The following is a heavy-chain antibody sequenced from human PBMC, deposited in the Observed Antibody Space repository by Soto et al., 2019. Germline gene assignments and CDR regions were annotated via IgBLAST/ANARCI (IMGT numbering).Heavy chain of an antibody. CDR3: AKGGRIPTSSVDY. D-gene: IGHD2-2*01. J-gene: IGHJ4*02. CDR2: ISYDGSNR. CDR1: GFNFSYYG. Sequence: QVQLVESGGGVVQPGKSLRLSCAASGFNFSYYGLHWVRHAPGKGLEWVAGISYDGSNRYYGDSVKGRFSISRDNPNNTLYLQMNSLRDEDTAVYYCAKGGRIPTSSVDYWGQGTLVTVSS. V-gene: IGHV3-30*18.